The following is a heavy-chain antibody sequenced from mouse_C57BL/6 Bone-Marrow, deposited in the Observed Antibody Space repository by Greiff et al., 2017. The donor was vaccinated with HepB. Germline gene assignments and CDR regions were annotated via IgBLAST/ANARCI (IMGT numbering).Heavy chain of an antibody. Sequence: EVQWVESGGGLVKPGGSLQLSCAASGFTFSSYTMSWVRQTPEKRLEWVATISGGGGNTYYPDSVKGRFTISSDNAKNTLYLQMSRLRSEDTALYYCARHDYYGSSLDYWGQGTTLTVSS. CDR2: ISGGGGNT. J-gene: IGHJ2*01. CDR1: GFTFSSYT. V-gene: IGHV5-9*01. CDR3: ARHDYYGSSLDY. D-gene: IGHD1-1*01.